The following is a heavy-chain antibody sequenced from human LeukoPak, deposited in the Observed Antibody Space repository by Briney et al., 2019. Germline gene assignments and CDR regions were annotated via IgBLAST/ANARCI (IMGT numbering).Heavy chain of an antibody. CDR3: ARDIGGYDAYYYYGMDV. J-gene: IGHJ6*02. V-gene: IGHV3-30*03. CDR2: MSYDGSDH. Sequence: GRSLRLSCAASGFTFSNYGIHWVRQAPGKGLEWVAVMSYDGSDHFYADSVKGRFTIFRDNSKNTLYLQMNSLRPEDTAVYYCARDIGGYDAYYYYGMDVWGQGTTVTVSS. D-gene: IGHD5-12*01. CDR1: GFTFSNYG.